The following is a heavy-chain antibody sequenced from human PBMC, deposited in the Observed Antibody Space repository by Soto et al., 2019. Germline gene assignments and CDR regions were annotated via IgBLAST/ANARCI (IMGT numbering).Heavy chain of an antibody. Sequence: QVQLVQSGAEVKKPGSSVKVSCKASGGTFSSYAISWVRQAPGQGLEWMGGIIPIFGTANYAQKFQGRVTITADESNSPACMEVSSLGSEDPAVYYCARERLCSGGCRGTHPMDVWGQGTNFTVSS. V-gene: IGHV1-69*01. D-gene: IGHD2-15*01. CDR2: IIPIFGTA. CDR3: ARERLCSGGCRGTHPMDV. CDR1: GGTFSSYA. J-gene: IGHJ6*02.